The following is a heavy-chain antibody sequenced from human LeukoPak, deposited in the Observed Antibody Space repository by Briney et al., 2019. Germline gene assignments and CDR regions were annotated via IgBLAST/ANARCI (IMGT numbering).Heavy chain of an antibody. CDR1: GYTFTSYD. V-gene: IGHV1-8*03. D-gene: IGHD6-6*01. Sequence: ASVKVTCKASGYTFTSYDINWVRQATGQGLEWMGWMNPNSGNTGYAQKFQGRVTITRNTSISTAYMELSSLRSEDTAVYYCAREGYSSSYYYMDVWGKGTTVTVSS. J-gene: IGHJ6*03. CDR2: MNPNSGNT. CDR3: AREGYSSSYYYMDV.